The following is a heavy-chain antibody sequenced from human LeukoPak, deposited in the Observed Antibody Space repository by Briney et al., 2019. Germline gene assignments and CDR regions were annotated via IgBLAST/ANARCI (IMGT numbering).Heavy chain of an antibody. V-gene: IGHV5-51*01. CDR3: ARQPLVRDCGGDCEFDY. CDR1: GYNFMNYW. D-gene: IGHD2-21*02. CDR2: IYPGDSDT. Sequence: GESLKISCKGSGYNFMNYWIVWVRQMPGKGLEYMGIIYPGDSDTRYSPSFQGQVTISADKSISTAYLQWTSLKASDTAIYYCARQPLVRDCGGDCEFDYWGQGTRVSVSS. J-gene: IGHJ4*02.